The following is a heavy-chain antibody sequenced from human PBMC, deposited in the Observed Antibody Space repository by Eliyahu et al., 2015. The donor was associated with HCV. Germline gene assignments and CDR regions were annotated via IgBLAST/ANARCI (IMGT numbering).Heavy chain of an antibody. J-gene: IGHJ4*02. CDR3: ARVRITMVRGLDY. D-gene: IGHD3-10*01. V-gene: IGHV3-33*01. CDR2: IWYDGSNK. Sequence: APGKGLEWVAVIWYDGSNKYYADSVKGRFTISRDNSKNTLYPANKHPETQDTAVYYCARVRITMVRGLDYWGQGTLVTVSS.